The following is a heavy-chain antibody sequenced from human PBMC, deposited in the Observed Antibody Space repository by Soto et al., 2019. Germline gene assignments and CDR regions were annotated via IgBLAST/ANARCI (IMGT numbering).Heavy chain of an antibody. D-gene: IGHD5-12*01. Sequence: SETLSLTCTVSGGSISSSSYYWGWIRQPPGKGLEWIGSIYYSGSTYYNPSLKSRVTISVDTSKNQFSLKLSSVTAADTAVYYCARLGWLRFSRGYMDVWGKGTTVTVSS. V-gene: IGHV4-39*01. CDR1: GGSISSSSYY. J-gene: IGHJ6*03. CDR2: IYYSGST. CDR3: ARLGWLRFSRGYMDV.